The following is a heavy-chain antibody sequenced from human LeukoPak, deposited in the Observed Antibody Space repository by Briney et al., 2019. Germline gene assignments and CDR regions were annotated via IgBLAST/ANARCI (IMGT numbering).Heavy chain of an antibody. CDR1: GFTFSSYG. Sequence: PGGSLRLSCAASGFTFSSYGMHWVRQAPGKGLEWVAFIRYDGSNKYYADSVKGRFTISRDNSKNTLYLQMSSLRDEDTAVYYCAKGSSSSRPYYFDYWGQGTLVIVSS. D-gene: IGHD6-6*01. CDR2: IRYDGSNK. V-gene: IGHV3-30*02. CDR3: AKGSSSSRPYYFDY. J-gene: IGHJ4*02.